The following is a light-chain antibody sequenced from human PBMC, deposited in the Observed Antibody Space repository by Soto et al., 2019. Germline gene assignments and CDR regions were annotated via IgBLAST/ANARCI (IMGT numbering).Light chain of an antibody. CDR1: QTVLYSSNNKNH. J-gene: IGKJ4*01. Sequence: DIVMTQSPDSLAVSLGERATINCKPSQTVLYSSNNKNHLAWYQQKPGQAPKLLIYWASSRESGVPDRFSGSGSGTDFTLTISSLQAEDVAVYYCQQYYSSPLTFGGGTKVDIK. V-gene: IGKV4-1*01. CDR2: WAS. CDR3: QQYYSSPLT.